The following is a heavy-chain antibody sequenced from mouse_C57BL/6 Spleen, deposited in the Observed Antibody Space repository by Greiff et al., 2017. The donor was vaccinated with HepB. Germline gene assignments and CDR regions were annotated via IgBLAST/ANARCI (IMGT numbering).Heavy chain of an antibody. J-gene: IGHJ3*01. V-gene: IGHV1-15*01. Sequence: VQLQQSGAELVRPGASVTLSCKASGYTFTDYEMHWVKQTPVHGLEWIGAIDPETGGTAYNQKFKGKARLTADKSSSTAYMELRSLTSEDSAVYYCTRGGYYGISFAYWGQGTLVTVSA. D-gene: IGHD1-1*01. CDR2: IDPETGGT. CDR1: GYTFTDYE. CDR3: TRGGYYGISFAY.